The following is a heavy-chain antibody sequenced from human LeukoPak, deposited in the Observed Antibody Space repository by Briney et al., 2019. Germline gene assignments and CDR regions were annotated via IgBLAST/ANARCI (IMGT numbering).Heavy chain of an antibody. V-gene: IGHV3-74*01. D-gene: IGHD3-10*01. Sequence: GGSLRLSCAASGFAFSSYWMHWVRQDPGKGLVWVSRINTDGTTTVYADSVRGRFTISRDNAKNTLYLQMNSLRAEDTAVYYCARVGITMIRTDAFDIWGQGTMVTVSS. CDR2: INTDGTTT. J-gene: IGHJ3*02. CDR1: GFAFSSYW. CDR3: ARVGITMIRTDAFDI.